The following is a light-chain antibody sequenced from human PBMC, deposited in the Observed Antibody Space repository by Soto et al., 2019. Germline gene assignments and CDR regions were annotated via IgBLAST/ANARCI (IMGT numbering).Light chain of an antibody. CDR3: QQYGDWPLT. CDR2: ATS. J-gene: IGKJ4*02. V-gene: IGKV3-15*01. Sequence: EIVVTQSPATLSVSPGERATLSCRASQSVGSNLAWYQQKPGQAPRLLIFATSTRATGVPARFSGSGSGTEFTLTISSLQSEDFAVYYCQQYGDWPLTFGGGAKVEIK. CDR1: QSVGSN.